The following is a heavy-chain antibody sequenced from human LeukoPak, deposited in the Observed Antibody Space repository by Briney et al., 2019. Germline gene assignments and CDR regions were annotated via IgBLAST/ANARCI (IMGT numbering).Heavy chain of an antibody. CDR1: GGSFSGYY. D-gene: IGHD3-10*01. J-gene: IGHJ3*02. CDR2: INHSGST. CDR3: ARDMAGRAFDI. V-gene: IGHV4-34*01. Sequence: PSETLSLTCAVHGGSFSGYYWSWIRQPPGKGLEWIGEINHSGSTNYNPSLKSRVTISVDTSKNQFSLKLSSVTAADTAVYYCARDMAGRAFDIWGQGTMVTVSS.